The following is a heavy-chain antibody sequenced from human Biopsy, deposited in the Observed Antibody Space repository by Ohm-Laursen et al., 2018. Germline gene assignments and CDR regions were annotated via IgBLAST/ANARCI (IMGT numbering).Heavy chain of an antibody. D-gene: IGHD3-3*01. CDR1: GGSIISYY. J-gene: IGHJ5*02. CDR3: ARTPRDSFWSGSYKRGLWFDP. CDR2: VYNGGIT. Sequence: SETLSLTCSVSGGSIISYYWTWIRQPPGKGLEWIGHVYNGGITNYNPSLKSRVTISKDTSKNQFSLQVNSVTAADTAVYYCARTPRDSFWSGSYKRGLWFDPWGQEPWSSSPQ. V-gene: IGHV4-59*01.